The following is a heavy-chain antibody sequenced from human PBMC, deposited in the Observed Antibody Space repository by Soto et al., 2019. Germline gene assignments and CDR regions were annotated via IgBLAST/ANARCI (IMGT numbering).Heavy chain of an antibody. CDR1: GGSITSANYY. CDR2: IYSSGTT. Sequence: QVQLQESGPGLVKPSQTLSLSCSISGGSITSANYYWTWVRLFPGKGLEWIGYIYSSGTTHYNPSLTSRATISLDTSNNQFSLEVKSATAADTAVYYCARMGLHLGELSRNWFDPWGQGSLVTVSS. D-gene: IGHD3-16*02. V-gene: IGHV4-31*03. J-gene: IGHJ5*02. CDR3: ARMGLHLGELSRNWFDP.